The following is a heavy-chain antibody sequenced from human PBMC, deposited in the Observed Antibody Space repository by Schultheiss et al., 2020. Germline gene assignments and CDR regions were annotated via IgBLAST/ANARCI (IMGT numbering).Heavy chain of an antibody. CDR2: IYWNDDK. D-gene: IGHD1-14*01. V-gene: IGHV2-5*01. CDR3: ARITYPTLPFFDY. Sequence: TLSLTCTVSGGSISSSSYYWGWIRQPPGKALEWLALIYWNDDKRYSPSLKSRLTISKDTSKSQVVLTMTNMDPVDTATYYCARITYPTLPFFDYWGQGTLVNVSS. J-gene: IGHJ4*02. CDR1: GGSISSSSYY.